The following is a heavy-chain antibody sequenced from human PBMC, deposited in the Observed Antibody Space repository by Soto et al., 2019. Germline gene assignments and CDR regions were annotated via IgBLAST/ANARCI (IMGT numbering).Heavy chain of an antibody. CDR1: GYAFTTYG. D-gene: IGHD1-1*01. CDR3: ARGRYGDY. CDR2: ISAHNGNT. Sequence: QVHLVQSGAEVKKPGASVKVSCKGSGYAFTTYGITWVRQAPGQGLEWMGWISAHNGNTNYAQKLQGRVTVTRDTSTSTAYTELMSLRSDDTAVDYWARGRYGDYWGQGALVSVSS. J-gene: IGHJ4*02. V-gene: IGHV1-18*01.